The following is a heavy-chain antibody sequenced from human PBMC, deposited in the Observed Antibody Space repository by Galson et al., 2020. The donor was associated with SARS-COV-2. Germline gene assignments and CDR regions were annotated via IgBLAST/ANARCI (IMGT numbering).Heavy chain of an antibody. CDR1: GGSISTTSYF. CDR2: IYYSGTT. V-gene: IGHV4-39*01. CDR3: ARRGGTVTTQDFDL. D-gene: IGHD4-17*01. J-gene: IGHJ2*01. Sequence: SETLSLTCTVSGGSISTTSYFWGWIRQPPGKCLEWIGTIYYSGTTYYNPSLRSRVTISVDTSTNQFSLKLNSVTAADTAVYYCARRGGTVTTQDFDLWGRGTLVTVSS.